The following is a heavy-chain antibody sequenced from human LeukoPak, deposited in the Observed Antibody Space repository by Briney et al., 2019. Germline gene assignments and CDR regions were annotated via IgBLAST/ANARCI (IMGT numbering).Heavy chain of an antibody. D-gene: IGHD6-13*01. CDR2: IIPIFGTA. CDR3: ATVGASAGAPFDY. J-gene: IGHJ4*02. CDR1: GGTLSSYA. Sequence: ASVKVSCKASGGTLSSYAISWVRQASGQGLEWMGGIIPIFGTANYAQKFQGRVTITADISTRTAYMELSSLRSEDTAVYYCATVGASAGAPFDYWGQGTLVTVSS. V-gene: IGHV1-69*06.